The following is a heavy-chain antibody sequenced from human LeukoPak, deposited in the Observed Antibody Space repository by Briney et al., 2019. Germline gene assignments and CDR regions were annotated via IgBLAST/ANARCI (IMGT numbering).Heavy chain of an antibody. CDR2: IYTSGST. V-gene: IGHV4-4*07. J-gene: IGHJ4*02. CDR1: GGSISSYY. Sequence: SETLSLTCTVSGGSISSYYWSWIRQPAGKGLEWIGRIYTSGSTNYNPSLKSRVTISVDTSKNQFSLKLSSVTAADTAVYYCAASTVTSTFDYWGQGTLVTVSS. D-gene: IGHD4-17*01. CDR3: AASTVTSTFDY.